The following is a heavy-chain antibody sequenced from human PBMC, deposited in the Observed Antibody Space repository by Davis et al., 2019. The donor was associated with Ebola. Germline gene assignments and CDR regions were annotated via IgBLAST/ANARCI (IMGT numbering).Heavy chain of an antibody. J-gene: IGHJ6*02. Sequence: ASVKVSCKASGYTFTSYDINWVRQATGQGLEWMGWMNPNSGNTGYAQKFQGRVTMTRNTSISTAYMELSSLRSEDTAVYYCARGVPPHVVVPAAISYYYGMDVWGQGTTVTVSS. V-gene: IGHV1-8*01. CDR2: MNPNSGNT. CDR3: ARGVPPHVVVPAAISYYYGMDV. D-gene: IGHD2-2*01. CDR1: GYTFTSYD.